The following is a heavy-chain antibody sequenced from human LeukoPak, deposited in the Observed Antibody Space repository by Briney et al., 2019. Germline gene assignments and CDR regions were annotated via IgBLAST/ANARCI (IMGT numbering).Heavy chain of an antibody. D-gene: IGHD3-22*01. CDR1: GGSISSYY. V-gene: IGHV4-59*01. J-gene: IGHJ4*02. CDR3: ARARYYYDSSGYRPVPYYFDY. Sequence: PSETLSLTCTVSGGSISSYYWSWIREPPRKGLEWIGYIFYSGSTNYNPSLKGRVTISVDTSKNQFCLKLTSVTAADTAMYYCARARYYYDSSGYRPVPYYFDYWGQGTLVTVSS. CDR2: IFYSGST.